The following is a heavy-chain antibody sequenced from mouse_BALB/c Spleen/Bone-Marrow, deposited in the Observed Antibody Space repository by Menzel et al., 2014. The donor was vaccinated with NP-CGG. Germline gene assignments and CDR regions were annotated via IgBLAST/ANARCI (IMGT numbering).Heavy chain of an antibody. D-gene: IGHD1-1*01. Sequence: VQLQQSGAELVKPGASVKLSCTASGFNVKDTYMHWVKQRPEQGLEWIGRIDPANANTKYDPKFQGKATITADTSSNTAYPQLSSLTSEDTAVYYCALYYGDVMDYWGQGTSVTVSS. CDR3: ALYYGDVMDY. V-gene: IGHV14-3*02. J-gene: IGHJ4*01. CDR2: IDPANANT. CDR1: GFNVKDTY.